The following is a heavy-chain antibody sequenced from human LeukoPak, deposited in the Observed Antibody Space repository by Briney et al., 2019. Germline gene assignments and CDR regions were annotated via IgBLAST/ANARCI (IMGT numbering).Heavy chain of an antibody. CDR3: AKGGYSYGFGLIDY. J-gene: IGHJ4*02. CDR1: GFTFSSYG. D-gene: IGHD5-18*01. Sequence: GRSLRLSCAASGFTFSSYGMHWVRQAPGKGLEWVAVISYDGSNKYYADSVRGRFTISRDNSKNTLYLQMNSLRAEDTAAYYCAKGGYSYGFGLIDYWGQGTLVTVSS. CDR2: ISYDGSNK. V-gene: IGHV3-30*18.